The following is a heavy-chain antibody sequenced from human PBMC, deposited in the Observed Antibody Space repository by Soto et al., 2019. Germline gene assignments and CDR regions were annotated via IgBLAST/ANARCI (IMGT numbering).Heavy chain of an antibody. J-gene: IGHJ6*02. CDR2: SSRSYTI. CDR3: ARGGSSSDNGMDV. CDR1: GFSFSTYS. V-gene: IGHV3-48*02. D-gene: IGHD6-6*01. Sequence: EVQLVESGGGLVQPGGSLRLSCAASGFSFSTYSMNWVRQAPGKGLEWVSSRSYTIYYIDSVKGRFTISRDNAKSSLYLQMNSLREEDTAVYYCARGGSSSDNGMDVWGQGTTVTVSS.